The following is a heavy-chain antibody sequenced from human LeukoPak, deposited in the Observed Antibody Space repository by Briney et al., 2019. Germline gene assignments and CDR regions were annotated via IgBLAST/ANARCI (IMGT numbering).Heavy chain of an antibody. Sequence: SETLSLTCTVSGDSTSSSTYYWDWIRQAPGKGLEWIGNIYDSGTTHYNPSLESRVTISGDTSKNQFSLKLNSMTAADTAIYYCATHRRSGSGGSENAFEIWGQGTMVTVSS. V-gene: IGHV4-39*01. J-gene: IGHJ3*02. CDR2: IYDSGTT. CDR1: GDSTSSSTYY. D-gene: IGHD5-12*01. CDR3: ATHRRSGSGGSENAFEI.